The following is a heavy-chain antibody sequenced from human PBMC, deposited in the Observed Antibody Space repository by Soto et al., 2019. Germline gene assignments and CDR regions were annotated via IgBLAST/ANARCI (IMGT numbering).Heavy chain of an antibody. CDR3: ARGGAMGVDY. V-gene: IGHV3-74*01. CDR2: IYFDGITT. CDR1: RFTFNTHW. D-gene: IGHD1-26*01. Sequence: PGASLRLSCTASRFTFNTHWMHWVRQAPGRGLVWVSRIYFDGITTNYADSVKGRLTVSRDNAKNTVYLHVNTLRDEDTAVYYCARGGAMGVDYWGQGTLVTVSS. J-gene: IGHJ4*02.